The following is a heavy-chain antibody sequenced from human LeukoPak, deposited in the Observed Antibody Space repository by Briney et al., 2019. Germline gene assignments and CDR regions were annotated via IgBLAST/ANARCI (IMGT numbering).Heavy chain of an antibody. CDR2: IYHSGST. D-gene: IGHD6-13*01. Sequence: PSETLSLTCTVSGGSISGYYWSWIRQPPGKGLEWIGYIYHSGSTNYNPSLKSRATISEDTSKNQFSLKLSSVTAADTAVYYCARDLAAAGTIDPWGQGTLVTVSS. CDR1: GGSISGYY. J-gene: IGHJ5*02. V-gene: IGHV4-59*01. CDR3: ARDLAAAGTIDP.